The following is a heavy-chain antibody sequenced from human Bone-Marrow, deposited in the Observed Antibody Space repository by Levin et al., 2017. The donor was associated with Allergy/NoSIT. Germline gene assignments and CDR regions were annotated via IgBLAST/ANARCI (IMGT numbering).Heavy chain of an antibody. CDR3: AKWEGGPRYLDL. D-gene: IGHD3-16*01. Sequence: PGGSLRLSCAASGFIFSSYNFVWVRQAPGKGLEWVSGISGSGDATSYADPVKGRFTISRDNSKNTLYLQMNSLRPDDTAVYYCAKWEGGPRYLDLWGRGTLVTVSS. CDR2: ISGSGDAT. V-gene: IGHV3-23*01. CDR1: GFIFSSYN. J-gene: IGHJ2*01.